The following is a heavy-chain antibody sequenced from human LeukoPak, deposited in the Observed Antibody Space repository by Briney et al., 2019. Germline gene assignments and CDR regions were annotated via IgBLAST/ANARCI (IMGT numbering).Heavy chain of an antibody. CDR2: IIPIFGTA. V-gene: IGHV1-69*06. CDR3: ARDIYYGDYALDAFDI. Sequence: ASVKVSCKVSGGTFSSYAISWVRQAPGQGVEWRGGIIPIFGTANYAQKFQGRVTITADKSTRTDCMELSSLRSEDTAVYYCARDIYYGDYALDAFDIWGQGTMVTVSS. CDR1: GGTFSSYA. D-gene: IGHD4-17*01. J-gene: IGHJ3*02.